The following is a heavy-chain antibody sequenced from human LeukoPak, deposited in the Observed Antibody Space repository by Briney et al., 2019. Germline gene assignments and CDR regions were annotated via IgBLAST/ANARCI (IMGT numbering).Heavy chain of an antibody. CDR3: AKRAFFFYGPGSYLDY. Sequence: GGSLRLSCAASGFTVSSYWMHWVRQAPGKGLVWVSRINSDGRSTTYADSVMGRFTISRDNSKNTLFLQMSSLRGEDTATYYCAKRAFFFYGPGSYLDYWGRGILVTVSS. D-gene: IGHD3-10*01. CDR1: GFTVSSYW. V-gene: IGHV3-74*01. CDR2: INSDGRST. J-gene: IGHJ4*01.